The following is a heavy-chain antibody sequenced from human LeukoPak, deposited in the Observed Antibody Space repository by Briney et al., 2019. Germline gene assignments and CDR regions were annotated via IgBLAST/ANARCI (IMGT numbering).Heavy chain of an antibody. CDR3: ARADRPYLEWHHLYYFDY. D-gene: IGHD3-3*01. V-gene: IGHV3-53*01. CDR1: GFTFSSYW. J-gene: IGHJ4*02. Sequence: GSLRLSCVASGFTFSSYWMHWVRQAPGKGLEWVSVIYSGGSTYYADSVKGRFTISRDNSKNTLYLQMNSLRAEDTAVYYCARADRPYLEWHHLYYFDYWGQGTLVTVSS. CDR2: IYSGGST.